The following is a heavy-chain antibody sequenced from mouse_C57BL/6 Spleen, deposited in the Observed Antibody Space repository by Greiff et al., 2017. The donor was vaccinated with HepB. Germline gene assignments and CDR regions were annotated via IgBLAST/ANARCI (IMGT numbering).Heavy chain of an antibody. CDR1: GYTFTDYY. Sequence: VQLQESGAELVRPGASVKLSCKASGYTFTDYYINWVKQRPGQGLEWIARIYPGSGNTYYNEKFKGKATLTAEKSSSTAYMQRSRLTSEDSVVYFCARWDYGGAWCAYWGQETLVTVSA. D-gene: IGHD2-4*01. J-gene: IGHJ3*01. V-gene: IGHV1-76*01. CDR3: ARWDYGGAWCAY. CDR2: IYPGSGNT.